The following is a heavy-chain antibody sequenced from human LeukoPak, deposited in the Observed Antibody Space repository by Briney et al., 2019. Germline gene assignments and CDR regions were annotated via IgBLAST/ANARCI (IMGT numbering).Heavy chain of an antibody. J-gene: IGHJ4*02. CDR3: ARYSSAYYYDFDF. CDR2: IYYSGST. D-gene: IGHD3-22*01. CDR1: SGSISSSSNY. V-gene: IGHV4-39*01. Sequence: SETLSLTCTVSSGSISSSSNYWGWIRQPPGKGLEWIGRIYYSGSTYYNPSLKSRVTMSIDTSKNQFSLKLSSVTAADTAVYYCARYSSAYYYDFDFWGQGTLVTVS.